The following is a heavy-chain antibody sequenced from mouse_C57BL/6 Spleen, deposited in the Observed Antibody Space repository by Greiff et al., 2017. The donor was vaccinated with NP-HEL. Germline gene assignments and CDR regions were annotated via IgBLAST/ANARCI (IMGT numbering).Heavy chain of an antibody. CDR2: ISSGGSYT. CDR1: GFTFSSYG. J-gene: IGHJ2*01. Sequence: EVKLVESGGDLVKPGGSLKLSCAASGFTFSSYGMSWVRQTPDKRLEWVATISSGGSYTYYPDSVKGRFTITRDNAKNTLYLQMSSLKSEDTAMYYCARDYGRRDPSYYFDDWGTGTTLTVSS. CDR3: ARDYGRRDPSYYFDD. D-gene: IGHD1-1*01. V-gene: IGHV5-6*01.